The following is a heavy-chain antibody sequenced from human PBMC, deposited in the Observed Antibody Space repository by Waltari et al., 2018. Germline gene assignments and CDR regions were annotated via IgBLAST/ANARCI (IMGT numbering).Heavy chain of an antibody. Sequence: QLQLQESGPGLVKPSETLSLTCTVSGGSISSSSYYWGWIRQPPGKGLEWIGSIYYSGSTYYNPSLKSRVTISVDTSKNQFSLKLSSVTAADTAVYYCARGGPRTTIDYWGQGTLVTVSS. D-gene: IGHD1-1*01. CDR2: IYYSGST. CDR1: GGSISSSSYY. V-gene: IGHV4-39*07. J-gene: IGHJ4*02. CDR3: ARGGPRTTIDY.